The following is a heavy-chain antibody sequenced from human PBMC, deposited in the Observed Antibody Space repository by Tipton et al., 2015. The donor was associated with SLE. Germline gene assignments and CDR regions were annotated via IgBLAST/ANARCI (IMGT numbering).Heavy chain of an antibody. V-gene: IGHV4-34*01. CDR1: GASFSGYY. D-gene: IGHD7-27*01. J-gene: IGHJ4*02. Sequence: TLSLTCAVSGASFSGYYWSWIRQPPGKGLEWIGEINHSGSTNYNPSLKSRVTISVDTSKNQFSLKLSSVTAADTAVYYCSRGPEELGIPPLFDYWGQGTLVTVSS. CDR3: SRGPEELGIPPLFDY. CDR2: INHSGST.